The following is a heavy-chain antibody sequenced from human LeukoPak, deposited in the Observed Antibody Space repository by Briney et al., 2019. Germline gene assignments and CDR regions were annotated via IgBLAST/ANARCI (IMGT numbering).Heavy chain of an antibody. D-gene: IGHD3-10*01. CDR3: ARGRYRFMVRGVIITGSDYYYYMDV. Sequence: ASVKVSCKASGYTFTGYYMHWVRQTPGQGLEWMGWINPNSGGTNYAQKFQGRVTMTRDTSISTAYMELSRLRSDDTAVYYCARGRYRFMVRGVIITGSDYYYYMDVWGKGTTVTISS. V-gene: IGHV1-2*02. J-gene: IGHJ6*03. CDR1: GYTFTGYY. CDR2: INPNSGGT.